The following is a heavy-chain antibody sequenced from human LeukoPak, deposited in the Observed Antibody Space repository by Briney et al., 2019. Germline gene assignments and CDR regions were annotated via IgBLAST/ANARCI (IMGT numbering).Heavy chain of an antibody. CDR1: GGSISSYY. V-gene: IGHV4-4*07. CDR3: ARDTCIYGSSAYYFDY. D-gene: IGHD3-10*01. CDR2: IHTSGST. J-gene: IGHJ4*02. Sequence: KPSETLSLTCTVSGGSISSYYWSWIRQPAGKGLEWIGRIHTSGSTNYNPSLKSRVTMSGDTSKNQFSLKLSSVTAADTAVYYCARDTCIYGSSAYYFDYWGQGTLVTVSS.